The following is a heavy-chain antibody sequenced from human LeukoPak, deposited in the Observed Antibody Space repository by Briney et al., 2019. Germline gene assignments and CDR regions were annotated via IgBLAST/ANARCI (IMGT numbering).Heavy chain of an antibody. CDR3: ARDPPYTAMVTGHYYYGMDV. J-gene: IGHJ6*02. CDR2: IYSGGST. D-gene: IGHD5-18*01. CDR1: GFTVSSNY. V-gene: IGHV3-53*01. Sequence: GGSLRLSCAASGFTVSSNYMNWVRQAPGKGLEWVSIIYSGGSTYYADSVKGRFTISRDNSKNTLYLQMNSLRAEDTAVYYCARDPPYTAMVTGHYYYGMDVWGQGTTVTVSS.